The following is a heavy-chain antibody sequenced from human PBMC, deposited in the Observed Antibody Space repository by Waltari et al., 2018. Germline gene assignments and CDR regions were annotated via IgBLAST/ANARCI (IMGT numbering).Heavy chain of an antibody. J-gene: IGHJ4*02. D-gene: IGHD2-15*01. CDR1: VDSMYSNDC. Sequence: QLHESGPALVKPSGTLSLTCALPVDSMYSNDCWTWVRQPPGKGLEWVGQVRGDGKTNYNPSFASRISISLDTYNKQFSLRVTSATAADTAIYYCARDRGRGLYLDSWGPGTLVTVSP. V-gene: IGHV4-4*02. CDR3: ARDRGRGLYLDS. CDR2: VRGDGKT.